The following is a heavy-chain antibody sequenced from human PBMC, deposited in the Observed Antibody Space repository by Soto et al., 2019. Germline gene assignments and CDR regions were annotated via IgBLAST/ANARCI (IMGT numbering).Heavy chain of an antibody. CDR2: IHYSETI. Sequence: QVQLQESGPGLVKASQTLSLTCTVSGASVNSGDYYWSWVRQPPGRGLEWIGYIHYSETIYYNPSLKSRVQILVETFKNQFSLEVSSVTAADTAVYYCARAHHYYDYPDIWGQGTTVTVSS. CDR3: ARAHHYYDYPDI. V-gene: IGHV4-30-4*01. J-gene: IGHJ3*02. CDR1: GASVNSGDYY. D-gene: IGHD3-22*01.